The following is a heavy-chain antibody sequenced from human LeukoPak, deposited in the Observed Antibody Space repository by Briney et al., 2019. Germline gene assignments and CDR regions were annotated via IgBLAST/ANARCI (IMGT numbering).Heavy chain of an antibody. CDR2: ISWNSGSI. D-gene: IGHD3-10*01. J-gene: IGHJ4*02. V-gene: IGHV3-9*03. CDR1: GFTFDDYA. CDR3: AKDLGSGLAYYFDY. Sequence: GGSLRLSCAASGFTFDDYAMHWVRQAPGKGLEWVSGISWNSGSIGYADSEKGRFTISRDNAKNSLYLQMNSLRAEDMALYYCAKDLGSGLAYYFDYWGQGTLVTVSS.